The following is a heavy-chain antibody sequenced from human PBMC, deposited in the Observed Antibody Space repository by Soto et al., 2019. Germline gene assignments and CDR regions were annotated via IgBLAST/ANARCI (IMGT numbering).Heavy chain of an antibody. CDR3: ARARLRAVYAFDI. D-gene: IGHD5-12*01. J-gene: IGHJ3*02. V-gene: IGHV4-31*01. Sequence: QVQLQESDAGLVKASQTLSLTCTVSGGSVSSGAYYWTWIRQRPGKALEWIGYIYYSGSTYYSPSLKSLLSISLDTSKNQFSLRLSSVTAADTAMYYCARARLRAVYAFDIWGQGTMVTVSS. CDR1: GGSVSSGAYY. CDR2: IYYSGST.